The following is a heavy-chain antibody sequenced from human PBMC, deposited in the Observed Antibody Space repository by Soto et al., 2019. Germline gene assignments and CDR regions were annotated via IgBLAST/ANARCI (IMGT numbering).Heavy chain of an antibody. CDR1: GFTFSSYG. Sequence: PGGSLRLSCAASGFTFSSYGMHWVRQAPGKGLEWVAVISYDGSNKYYADSVKGRFTISRDNSKNTLYLQMNSLRAEDTAVYYCAKEGGYCSSTSCYGRVYYWGQGTLVTVSS. J-gene: IGHJ4*02. CDR3: AKEGGYCSSTSCYGRVYY. V-gene: IGHV3-30*18. D-gene: IGHD2-2*03. CDR2: ISYDGSNK.